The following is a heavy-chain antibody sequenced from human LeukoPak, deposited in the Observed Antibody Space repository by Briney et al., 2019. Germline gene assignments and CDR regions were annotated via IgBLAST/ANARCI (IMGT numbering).Heavy chain of an antibody. Sequence: ASVKVSCKASGYTFTRYYIHWVRQAPGQGLEWMGIINPSGGSTSYAQKFQGRVTMTRDTSTSTVYMELSSLRSEDTAVYYCARDPIEYSSSFQQKYYGTDVWGQGTTVTVSS. J-gene: IGHJ6*02. D-gene: IGHD6-6*01. CDR1: GYTFTRYY. CDR2: INPSGGST. V-gene: IGHV1-46*01. CDR3: ARDPIEYSSSFQQKYYGTDV.